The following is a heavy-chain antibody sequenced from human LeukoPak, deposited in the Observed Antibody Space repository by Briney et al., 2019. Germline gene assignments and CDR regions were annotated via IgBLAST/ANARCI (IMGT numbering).Heavy chain of an antibody. D-gene: IGHD1-1*01. J-gene: IGHJ6*03. Sequence: ASVKVSCKASGYTFTGYYMHWVRQAPGQGLEWMGWINPNSGGTNYAQKFQGRVTMTRDTSISTAYMELSRLRSDDTAVYYCARRYNWNDISDQYYYMDVWGKGTTVTVSS. CDR3: ARRYNWNDISDQYYYMDV. CDR2: INPNSGGT. CDR1: GYTFTGYY. V-gene: IGHV1-2*02.